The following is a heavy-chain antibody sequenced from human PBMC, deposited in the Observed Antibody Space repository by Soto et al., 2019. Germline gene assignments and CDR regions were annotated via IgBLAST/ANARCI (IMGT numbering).Heavy chain of an antibody. J-gene: IGHJ5*02. CDR1: GFTFSSYA. Sequence: GGSLRLSCAASGFTFSSYAMSWVRQAPGKGLEWVSAISGSGGSTYYADSVKGRFTISRDNSKNTLYLQMNSLRAEDTAVYYCAKDTRPHYDYIWGSYRLLDNWIDPWGQGTLVTVSS. D-gene: IGHD3-16*02. CDR2: ISGSGGST. CDR3: AKDTRPHYDYIWGSYRLLDNWIDP. V-gene: IGHV3-23*01.